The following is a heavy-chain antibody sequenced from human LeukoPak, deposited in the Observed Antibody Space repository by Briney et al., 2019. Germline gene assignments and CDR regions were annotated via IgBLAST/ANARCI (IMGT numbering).Heavy chain of an antibody. D-gene: IGHD6-13*01. CDR1: GFTFSSYE. V-gene: IGHV3-48*03. CDR3: ARVGAAADVDY. Sequence: GGSLRLSCAASGFTFSSYEMNWVRQAPGKGLEWVSYISSSGSTIYYADSVKGRFTIPRDNAKNSLYLQMNSLRAEDTAVYYCARVGAAADVDYWGQGTLVTVSS. J-gene: IGHJ4*02. CDR2: ISSSGSTI.